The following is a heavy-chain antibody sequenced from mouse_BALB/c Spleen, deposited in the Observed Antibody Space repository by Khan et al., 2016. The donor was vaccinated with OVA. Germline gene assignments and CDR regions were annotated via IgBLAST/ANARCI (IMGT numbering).Heavy chain of an antibody. V-gene: IGHV5-6*01. CDR2: ISSGGDYT. J-gene: IGHJ3*01. CDR3: ADHLTGSFAY. D-gene: IGHD4-1*01. CDR1: GFTFSSYS. Sequence: EVQLVESGGDLVKPGGSLKLSCAASGFTFSSYSMSWVRQTPDKRLEWVASISSGGDYTYYPDRVKGRFTISRDNAKNTLYLQMSDLKSEDTAMYYCADHLTGSFAYWGQGPLVTVAA.